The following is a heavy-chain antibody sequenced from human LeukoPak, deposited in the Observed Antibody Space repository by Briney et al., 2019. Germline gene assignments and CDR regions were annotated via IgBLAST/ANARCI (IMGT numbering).Heavy chain of an antibody. J-gene: IGHJ4*02. Sequence: PGGSLRLSCAASGFTFSSYAMSWVRQAPGKGLEWVSVISGSGGSTYYADSVKGRFTISRDNSKNTLYLQTNSLRAEDTAVYYCANSAGSGWDYYFDYWGQGTLVTVSS. CDR1: GFTFSSYA. CDR3: ANSAGSGWDYYFDY. V-gene: IGHV3-23*01. D-gene: IGHD6-19*01. CDR2: ISGSGGST.